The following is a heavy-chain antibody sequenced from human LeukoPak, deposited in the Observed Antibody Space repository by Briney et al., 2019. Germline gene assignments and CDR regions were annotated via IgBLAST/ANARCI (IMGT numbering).Heavy chain of an antibody. CDR1: GFTVTGNQ. CDR2: IYSGGGT. CDR3: ESWVPPFDH. V-gene: IGHV3-66*01. D-gene: IGHD1-1*01. J-gene: IGHJ4*02. Sequence: GGSLRLSCAASGFTVTGNQMNWVRQAPGKGPEWVSVIYSGGGTFYADSVKGRFTISRDNSKNTLYPQMNSLRAEDTAVYYCESWVPPFDHWGQGTLVTVSS.